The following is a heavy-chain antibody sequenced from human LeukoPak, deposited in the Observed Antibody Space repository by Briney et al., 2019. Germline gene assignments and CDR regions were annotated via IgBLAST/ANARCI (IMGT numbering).Heavy chain of an antibody. V-gene: IGHV3-23*01. CDR2: ISGSGGST. D-gene: IGHD6-19*01. CDR1: RFTFSSYA. CDR3: AKGSGWPVGLYFDY. Sequence: PGGSLRLSCAASRFTFSSYAMSWVRQAPGKGLEWVSTISGSGGSTYYADSVKGRFTISRDNSKNTLYLQMNSLRAEDTAVYYCAKGSGWPVGLYFDYWGQGTLVTVSS. J-gene: IGHJ4*02.